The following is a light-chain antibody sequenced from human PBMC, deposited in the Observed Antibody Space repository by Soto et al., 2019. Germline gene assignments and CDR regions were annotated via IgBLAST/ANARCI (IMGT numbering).Light chain of an antibody. J-gene: IGKJ4*01. CDR3: QQYGSSPLT. Sequence: IVLTQSPGTLSLSPGGRATLSCRASQSVGLSLAWYQQKPGQAPRLLIYDASSRATGIPDRFSGSGSGADFTLIISRLEPEDFAVYYCQQYGSSPLTFGGGTKVHIK. V-gene: IGKV3-20*01. CDR2: DAS. CDR1: QSVGLS.